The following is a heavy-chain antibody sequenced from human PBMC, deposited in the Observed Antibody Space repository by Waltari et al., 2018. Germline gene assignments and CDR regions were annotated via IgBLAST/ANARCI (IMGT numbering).Heavy chain of an antibody. Sequence: QVQLVQSGAEVKKPGASVKVSCKVSGYTLTELSMHWVRQAPGTGLEWMGGFDPEDGETIYAQKFQGRVTMTEDTSTDTAYMELSSLRSEDTAVYYCATARYSYGYSAYYYGMDVWGQGTTVTVSS. V-gene: IGHV1-24*01. CDR2: FDPEDGET. J-gene: IGHJ6*02. D-gene: IGHD5-18*01. CDR1: GYTLTELS. CDR3: ATARYSYGYSAYYYGMDV.